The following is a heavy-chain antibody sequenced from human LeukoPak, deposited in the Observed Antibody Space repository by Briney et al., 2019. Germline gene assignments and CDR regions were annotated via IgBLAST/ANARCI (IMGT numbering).Heavy chain of an antibody. CDR3: VTDRRGILVRGTTFDY. J-gene: IGHJ4*02. V-gene: IGHV3-30*14. D-gene: IGHD3-10*01. CDR1: GFTFSSYA. CDR2: ISYDGSNK. Sequence: GGSLRLSCAASGFTFSSYAMHWVRQAPGKGLEWVAVISYDGSNKYYADYVKGRFTISRDNSKNTLYLQMSSLRAEDTAVYYCVTDRRGILVRGTTFDYWGQGTLVTVSS.